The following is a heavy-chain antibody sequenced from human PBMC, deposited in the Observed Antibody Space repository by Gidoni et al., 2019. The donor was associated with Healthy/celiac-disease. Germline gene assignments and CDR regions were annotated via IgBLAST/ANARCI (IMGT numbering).Heavy chain of an antibody. D-gene: IGHD4-17*01. CDR3: AKRGDDYGDYGPVYY. Sequence: TISRDNSKNTLYLQLNSLRAEDTAVYYCAKRGDDYGDYGPVYYWGQGTLVTVSS. V-gene: IGHV3-23*01. J-gene: IGHJ4*02.